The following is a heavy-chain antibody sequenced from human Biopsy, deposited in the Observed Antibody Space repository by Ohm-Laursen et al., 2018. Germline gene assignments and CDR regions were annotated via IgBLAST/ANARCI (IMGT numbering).Heavy chain of an antibody. J-gene: IGHJ3*02. Sequence: GTLSLTCTVSGDSLRNYYWSWIRQAAGKGLEWIGRLYPGGGTIYNPSLKSRVTMSVDTSKNHFSLNLNSVTAADTAVYYCAGIVLGPTNDAFDIWGQGTMVTVSS. CDR2: LYPGGGT. D-gene: IGHD1-26*01. CDR1: GDSLRNYY. V-gene: IGHV4-4*07. CDR3: AGIVLGPTNDAFDI.